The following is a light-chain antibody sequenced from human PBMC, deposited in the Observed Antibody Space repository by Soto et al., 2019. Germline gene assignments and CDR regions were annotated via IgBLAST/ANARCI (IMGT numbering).Light chain of an antibody. CDR3: QQYSRFSWT. Sequence: DIQMTQSPSTLSASVGDRVTITCRASQSIGTWVAWYQQKPGEAPKFLIYDVSTLDSGVPSRFSGSGSGTEFTLTISGLQPDDFATYYCQQYSRFSWTFGQGTKVEIK. CDR1: QSIGTW. J-gene: IGKJ1*01. CDR2: DVS. V-gene: IGKV1-5*01.